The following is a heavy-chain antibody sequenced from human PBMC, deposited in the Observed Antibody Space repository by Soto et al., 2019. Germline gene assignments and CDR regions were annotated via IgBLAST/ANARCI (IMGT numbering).Heavy chain of an antibody. V-gene: IGHV4-30-2*01. Sequence: SWTLSLTCNMSGDSYSISTYSWSWIRQPPGKALQCIGFIYQSGVTCYNPSLASRVSISLDRSNNQCSLKLKSVTAADTAVYFCAGMPYTSGLRFDPWGPGTLVSVSS. CDR3: AGMPYTSGLRFDP. J-gene: IGHJ5*02. D-gene: IGHD6-19*01. CDR1: GDSYSISTYS. CDR2: IYQSGVT.